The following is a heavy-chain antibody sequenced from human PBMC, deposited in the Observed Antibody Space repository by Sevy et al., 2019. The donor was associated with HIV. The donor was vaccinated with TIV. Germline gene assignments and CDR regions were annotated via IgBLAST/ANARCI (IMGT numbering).Heavy chain of an antibody. V-gene: IGHV1-24*01. J-gene: IGHJ4*02. CDR3: ASTRDYYDSSGYYFDY. D-gene: IGHD3-22*01. CDR2: FDPEDGKT. Sequence: ASVKVSCKVSGYTLTELSIHWVRQAPGEGLEWLVTFDPEDGKTIYAQNFQGRVTMTEDTSTDTTYMELSSLRSEDTAVYYCASTRDYYDSSGYYFDYWGQGTLVTVSS. CDR1: GYTLTELS.